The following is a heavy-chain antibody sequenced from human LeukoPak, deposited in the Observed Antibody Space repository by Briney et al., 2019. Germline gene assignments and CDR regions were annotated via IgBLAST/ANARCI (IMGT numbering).Heavy chain of an antibody. CDR1: GYSISSDYY. CDR3: ARGSVYYGDSSVYFDY. V-gene: IGHV4-38-2*01. CDR2: IFHAGNT. J-gene: IGHJ4*02. Sequence: TSETLSLTCGVSGYSISSDYYWGWIRQPPGKGLEWIGSIFHAGNTYYNPSLRRRVTISLDTSKNQFSLRLSSVTAADTAVYYCARGSVYYGDSSVYFDYWGQGTLVTVSS. D-gene: IGHD3-22*01.